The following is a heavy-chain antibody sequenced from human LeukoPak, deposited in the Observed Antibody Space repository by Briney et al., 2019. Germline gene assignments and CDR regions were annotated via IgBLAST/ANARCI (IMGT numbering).Heavy chain of an antibody. Sequence: PGGSLRLSCAASGFTFSSYSMNWVRQAPGKGLEWVSAISGSGGSTYYADSVKGRFTISRDNSKNTLFLHMNSLRAEDTAVYYCAKALGGYHFDYWGQGTLVTVSS. D-gene: IGHD3-16*01. J-gene: IGHJ4*02. CDR3: AKALGGYHFDY. CDR2: ISGSGGST. V-gene: IGHV3-23*01. CDR1: GFTFSSYS.